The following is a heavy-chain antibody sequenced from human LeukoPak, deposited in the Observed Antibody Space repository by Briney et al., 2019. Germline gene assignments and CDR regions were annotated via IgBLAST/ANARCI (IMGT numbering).Heavy chain of an antibody. J-gene: IGHJ3*02. CDR3: AKDISYGSGSYYTSDASDI. D-gene: IGHD3-10*01. CDR1: GFTVDDYS. V-gene: IGHV3-9*01. Sequence: PGGSLRLSCAASGFTVDDYSMHWVRQAPGKGLEWVSGISWKSGGIGYADSVKGRFAISRDNAKNSLYLQMNSLRTEDTALYYCAKDISYGSGSYYTSDASDIWGQGTMVTVSS. CDR2: ISWKSGGI.